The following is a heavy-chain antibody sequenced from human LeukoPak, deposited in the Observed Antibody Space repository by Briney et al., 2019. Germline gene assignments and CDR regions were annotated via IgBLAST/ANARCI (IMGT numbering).Heavy chain of an antibody. Sequence: SETLSLTYTVSGGSISSYYWSWIRQPAGKGLEWIGRIYTSGSTNYNPSLKSRVTMSVDTSKNQFSLKLSSVTAADTAVYYCARGMRYQLLNWFDPWGQGTLVTVSS. CDR1: GGSISSYY. V-gene: IGHV4-4*07. D-gene: IGHD2-2*01. J-gene: IGHJ5*02. CDR3: ARGMRYQLLNWFDP. CDR2: IYTSGST.